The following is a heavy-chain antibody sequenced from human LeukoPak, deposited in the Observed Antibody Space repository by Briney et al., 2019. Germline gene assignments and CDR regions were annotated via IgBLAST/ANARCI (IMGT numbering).Heavy chain of an antibody. D-gene: IGHD3-22*01. CDR2: IYYSGST. Sequence: SETLSLTCTVSGGSISSHYWSWIRQPPGKGLEWIGYIYYSGSTNYNPSLKSRVTISVDTSKNQFSLKLSSVTAADTAVYYCAREGTDYYDSSGYSADLNAFDIWGQGTMVTVSS. V-gene: IGHV4-59*11. J-gene: IGHJ3*02. CDR1: GGSISSHY. CDR3: AREGTDYYDSSGYSADLNAFDI.